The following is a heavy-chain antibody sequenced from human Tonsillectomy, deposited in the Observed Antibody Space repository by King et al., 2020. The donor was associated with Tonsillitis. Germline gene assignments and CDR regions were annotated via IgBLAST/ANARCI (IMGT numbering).Heavy chain of an antibody. CDR2: ITHSGST. Sequence: VQLQQWGAGLLKPSETLSLTCAVYGGSVSGYYWSWIRQPPGKGLEWIGEITHSGSTNYNPSLKSRVTISVDTSKNQFSLKLSSVTAADTAVYYCARSPAGAYFDSWGQGTLVTVSS. CDR1: GGSVSGYY. D-gene: IGHD1-26*01. J-gene: IGHJ4*02. CDR3: ARSPAGAYFDS. V-gene: IGHV4-34*01.